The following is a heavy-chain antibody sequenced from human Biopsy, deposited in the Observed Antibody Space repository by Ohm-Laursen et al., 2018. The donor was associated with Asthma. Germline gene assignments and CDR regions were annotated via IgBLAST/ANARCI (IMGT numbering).Heavy chain of an antibody. J-gene: IGHJ2*01. CDR2: IYHRGST. V-gene: IGHV4-4*02. Sequence: GTLSLTCAVSGGSISSSNWWSWVRQPPGKGLEWIGEIYHRGSTNYNPSLKSRVTISVDKSKNQFPLKLSSVTAADTAVYYCARDYGDDVGYFDLWGRGTLVTVSS. CDR3: ARDYGDDVGYFDL. CDR1: GGSISSSNW. D-gene: IGHD4-17*01.